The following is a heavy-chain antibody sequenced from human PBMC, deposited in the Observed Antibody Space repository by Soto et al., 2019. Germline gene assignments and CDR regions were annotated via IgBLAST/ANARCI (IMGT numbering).Heavy chain of an antibody. CDR1: GYTFTRNW. D-gene: IGHD2-21*02. V-gene: IGHV5-51*01. CDR3: ARAPPCGGDCYSAFDI. CDR2: IFPIDSDT. Sequence: GESLKISCKGSGYTFTRNWIGWVRQMPGKGLEWMGIIFPIDSDTRYSPSSQGRFTISRDNAKNSLYLQMNSLRAEDTAVYYCARAPPCGGDCYSAFDIWGQGTMVTVSS. J-gene: IGHJ3*02.